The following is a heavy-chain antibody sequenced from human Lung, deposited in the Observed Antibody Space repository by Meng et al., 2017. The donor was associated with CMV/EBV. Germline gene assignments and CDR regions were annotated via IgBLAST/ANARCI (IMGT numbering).Heavy chain of an antibody. CDR2: INPHSGDT. V-gene: IGHV1-2*02. D-gene: IGHD3-10*01. CDR3: ARLFHTSLGTNYYYGMDV. J-gene: IGHJ6*02. Sequence: ASXXVSXKVSGYTFTGYNIHWVRQAPGQGLEWMGWINPHSGDTKYAQKFQGRVTLTTDTSINTAYMEVSRLKSDDTAVFFCARLFHTSLGTNYYYGMDVWXLGTTVTVSS. CDR1: GYTFTGYN.